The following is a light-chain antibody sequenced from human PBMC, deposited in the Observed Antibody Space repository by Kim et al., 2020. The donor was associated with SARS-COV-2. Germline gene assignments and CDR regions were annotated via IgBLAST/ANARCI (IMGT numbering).Light chain of an antibody. Sequence: SARQTARISCSGDSLGDKDTYWYQRRPGQSPVMVIYQDIKRPSGIPERFSGSNSGNTATLTISGTQAMDEADYYCQAWDSSTLVFGGGTQLTVL. J-gene: IGLJ2*01. V-gene: IGLV3-1*01. CDR3: QAWDSSTLV. CDR2: QDI. CDR1: SLGDKD.